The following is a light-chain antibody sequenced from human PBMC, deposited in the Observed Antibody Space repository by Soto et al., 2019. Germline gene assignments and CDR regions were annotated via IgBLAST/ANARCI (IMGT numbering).Light chain of an antibody. V-gene: IGLV2-11*01. CDR1: SSDVGGYNY. CDR3: CSYAGSYTFYV. CDR2: DVS. Sequence: QSALTQPRSVSGSPVQSVTISCTGTSSDVGGYNYVSWYQQHPGKAPKLMIYDVSKRPSGVPDRFSGSKSGNTASLTISGLQAEDEADYYCCSYAGSYTFYVFGTGTKVTVL. J-gene: IGLJ1*01.